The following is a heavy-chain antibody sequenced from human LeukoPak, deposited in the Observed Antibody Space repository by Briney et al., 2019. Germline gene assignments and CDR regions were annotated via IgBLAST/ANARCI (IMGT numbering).Heavy chain of an antibody. D-gene: IGHD3-10*01. V-gene: IGHV3-30*02. CDR1: GFTFSTYG. Sequence: GGSLTLSCAASGFTFSTYGIHWVRQATGKGLEWVAFVQNDESSKYYADSVKGRFTISRDNSKNTVYLQMSSLRVEDTAVLYCAKELSGLVIGGGIWFDPGGQGTLVTVTS. J-gene: IGHJ5*02. CDR3: AKELSGLVIGGGIWFDP. CDR2: VQNDESSK.